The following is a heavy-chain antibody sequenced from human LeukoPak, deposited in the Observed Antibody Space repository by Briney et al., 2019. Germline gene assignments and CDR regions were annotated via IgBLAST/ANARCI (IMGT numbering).Heavy chain of an antibody. V-gene: IGHV3-30*18. CDR1: GFTFSSYG. CDR3: AELGITMIGGV. D-gene: IGHD3-10*02. J-gene: IGHJ6*04. CDR2: ISYDGSNK. Sequence: GRSLRLSCAASGFTFSSYGMHWVRQAPGKGLEWVAVISYDGSNKYYADSVKGRFTISRDNSKNTLYLQMNSLRDEDTAVYYCAELGITMIGGVWGKGTTVTISS.